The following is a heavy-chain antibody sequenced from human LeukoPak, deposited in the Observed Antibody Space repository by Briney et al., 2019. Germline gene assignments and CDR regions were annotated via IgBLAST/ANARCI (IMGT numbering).Heavy chain of an antibody. V-gene: IGHV3-72*01. D-gene: IGHD1-7*01. J-gene: IGHJ6*03. CDR1: GFTLSDHY. CDR3: ARVPGTTLLLSYTDV. Sequence: GGSLRLSCAASGFTLSDHYMDWVRQVPGKGLEWVGRTRNKANSYTTEYAASVKGRFTISRDDSKNSLYLQMNSLKTEDTAVYYCARVPGTTLLLSYTDVWGKGTTVTVSS. CDR2: TRNKANSYTT.